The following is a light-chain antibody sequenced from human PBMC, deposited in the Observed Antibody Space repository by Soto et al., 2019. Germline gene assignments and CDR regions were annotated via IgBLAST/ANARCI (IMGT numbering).Light chain of an antibody. J-gene: IGKJ4*01. CDR3: QQYNIWPLT. V-gene: IGKV3-15*01. Sequence: EIVMTQSPATLSVSPGETASLSCRASQSAGNFLAWYQQKPGQAPRLLIYSASTRATGIPARFSGSGSGTEFTLTVSSLQSEDFAVYYCQQYNIWPLTFGGGIKVDIK. CDR1: QSAGNF. CDR2: SAS.